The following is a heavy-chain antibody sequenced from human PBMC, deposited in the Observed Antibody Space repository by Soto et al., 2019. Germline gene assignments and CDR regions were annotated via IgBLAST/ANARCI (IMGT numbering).Heavy chain of an antibody. Sequence: GGSLRLSCAASGFTFDDYAMHWVRQAPGKGLEWVSSISWNSGTIDYADSVKGRFTISRDNAKNSLSLQMNSLRAEDAALYYCAKDRGAYSSSSYYYYMDVWGKGTTVTVSS. CDR2: ISWNSGTI. V-gene: IGHV3-9*01. CDR1: GFTFDDYA. J-gene: IGHJ6*03. D-gene: IGHD6-6*01. CDR3: AKDRGAYSSSSYYYYMDV.